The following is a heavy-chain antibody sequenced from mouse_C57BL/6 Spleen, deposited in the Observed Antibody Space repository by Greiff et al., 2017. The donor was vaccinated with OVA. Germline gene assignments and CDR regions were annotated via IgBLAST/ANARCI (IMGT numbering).Heavy chain of an antibody. D-gene: IGHD2-3*01. CDR1: GFTFSDYY. V-gene: IGHV5-16*01. Sequence: EVHLVESEGGLVQPGSSMKLSCTASGFTFSDYYMAWVRQVPEKGLEWVANINYDGSSTYYLDSLKSRFIISRDNAKNILYLQMSSLKSEDTATYYCARERKIYDGYYSAMDYWGQGTSVTVSS. CDR2: INYDGSST. J-gene: IGHJ4*01. CDR3: ARERKIYDGYYSAMDY.